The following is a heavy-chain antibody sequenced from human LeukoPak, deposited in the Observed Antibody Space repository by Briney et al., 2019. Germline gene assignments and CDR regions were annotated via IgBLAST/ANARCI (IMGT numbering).Heavy chain of an antibody. V-gene: IGHV4-38-2*02. Sequence: SETLSLTCTVSGYSISSGYYWGWIRPPPGKGLEWIGSIYHSGSTYYNPSLKSRVTISVDTSKNQFSLKLSSVTAADTAVYYCVRDSYYDNSGEGAFDIWGQGTMVTVSA. CDR1: GYSISSGYY. D-gene: IGHD3-22*01. J-gene: IGHJ3*02. CDR3: VRDSYYDNSGEGAFDI. CDR2: IYHSGST.